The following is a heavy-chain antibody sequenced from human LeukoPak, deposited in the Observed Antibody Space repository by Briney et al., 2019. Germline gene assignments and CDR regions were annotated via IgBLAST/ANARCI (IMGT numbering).Heavy chain of an antibody. D-gene: IGHD1-26*01. V-gene: IGHV4-59*01. J-gene: IGHJ4*02. Sequence: GSLRLSCAASGFTFSSYWMSWVRQAPGKGLEWIGYIYYSGSTNYNPSLKSRVTISVDTSKNQFSLKLSSVTAADTAVYYCARWELLDYWGQGTLVTVSS. CDR1: GFTFSSYW. CDR3: ARWELLDY. CDR2: IYYSGST.